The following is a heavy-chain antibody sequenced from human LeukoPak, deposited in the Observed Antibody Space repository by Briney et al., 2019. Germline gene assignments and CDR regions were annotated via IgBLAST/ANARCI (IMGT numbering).Heavy chain of an antibody. V-gene: IGHV3-30*18. CDR1: GFTFSSYG. Sequence: GGSLRLSCAASGFTFSSYGMHWVRQAPGKGLEWVAVISYDGSNKYYADSVKGRFTISRDNSKSTLYLQMNSLRAEDTAVYYCAKEVFRGKAFDIWGQGTMVTVSS. CDR2: ISYDGSNK. CDR3: AKEVFRGKAFDI. D-gene: IGHD5-24*01. J-gene: IGHJ3*02.